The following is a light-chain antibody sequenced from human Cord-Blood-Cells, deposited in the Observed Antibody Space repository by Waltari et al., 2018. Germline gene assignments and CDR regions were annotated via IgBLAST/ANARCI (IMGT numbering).Light chain of an antibody. CDR2: DVS. Sequence: QSALTQPASVSGSPGQSITISCTGTSSDVGGYNYVSWYQQHPGKAPKLMIYDVSNRPSGASSRFAGSTFGNTSSLTISGLQAEEEADYCCSWYTSSSAVVFGGGSKLAVL. J-gene: IGLJ2*01. V-gene: IGLV2-14*01. CDR3: SWYTSSSAVV. CDR1: SSDVGGYNY.